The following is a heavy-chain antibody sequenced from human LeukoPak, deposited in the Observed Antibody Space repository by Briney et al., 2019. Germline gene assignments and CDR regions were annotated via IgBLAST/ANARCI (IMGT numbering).Heavy chain of an antibody. CDR3: ASGLFYMDV. CDR1: GGSISSGSYY. CDR2: IYYSGST. D-gene: IGHD6-25*01. V-gene: IGHV4-39*01. Sequence: SETLSLTCTVSGGSISSGSYYWGWIRQPPGKGLEWIGSIYYSGSTYYNPSLKSRVTISVDTSKNQFSLKLSSVTAADTAVYYCASGLFYMDVWGKGTTVTVSS. J-gene: IGHJ6*03.